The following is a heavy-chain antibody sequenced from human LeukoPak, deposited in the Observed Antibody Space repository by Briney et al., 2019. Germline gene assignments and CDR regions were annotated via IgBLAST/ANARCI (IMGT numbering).Heavy chain of an antibody. Sequence: SVKVSCKAPGGTFSSYTISWVRQAPGQGLEWMGRIIPILGIANYAQKFQGGVTITADKSTSTAYMELSSLRSEDTAVYYCARVGGYDYGDYPLFYWGQGTLVTVSS. CDR3: ARVGGYDYGDYPLFY. CDR1: GGTFSSYT. J-gene: IGHJ4*02. V-gene: IGHV1-69*02. CDR2: IIPILGIA. D-gene: IGHD4-17*01.